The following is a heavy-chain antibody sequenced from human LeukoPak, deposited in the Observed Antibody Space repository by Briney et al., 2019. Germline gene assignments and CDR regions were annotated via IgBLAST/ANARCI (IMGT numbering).Heavy chain of an antibody. CDR2: IKQDGSEK. D-gene: IGHD5-12*01. J-gene: IGHJ6*03. CDR3: ARDMSGDDWGYYYYYMDV. V-gene: IGHV3-7*01. CDR1: GFTFSSYW. Sequence: PGGSLRLSCAASGFTFSSYWMSWVRQAPGKGLEWVANIKQDGSEKYYVDSVKGRFTISRDNAKNSLYLQMNSLRAEDTAVYYCARDMSGDDWGYYYYYMDVWGKGTTVTVSS.